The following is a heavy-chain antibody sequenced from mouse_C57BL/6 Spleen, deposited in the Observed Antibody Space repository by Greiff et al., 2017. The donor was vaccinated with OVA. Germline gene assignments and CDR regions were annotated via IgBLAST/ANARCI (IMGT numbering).Heavy chain of an antibody. Sequence: EVNLVESVAELVRPGASVKLSCTASGFNIKNTYMHWVKQRPEQGLEWIGRIDPANGNTKYAPKFQGKATITADTTSNTAYLQLSSLTSVDTAIYYCARSGEFITTRFDVWGTGTTVTVSS. CDR3: ARSGEFITTRFDV. D-gene: IGHD1-1*01. V-gene: IGHV14-3*01. CDR2: IDPANGNT. CDR1: GFNIKNTY. J-gene: IGHJ1*03.